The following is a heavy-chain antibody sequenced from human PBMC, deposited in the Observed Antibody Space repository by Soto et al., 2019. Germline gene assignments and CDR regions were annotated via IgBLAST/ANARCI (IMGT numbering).Heavy chain of an antibody. D-gene: IGHD3-22*01. Sequence: SETLSLTCTVSGDSIGNYYWNWIRQSPGKELEWIGYVSFRGSTSYNPSLKSRVTISVDTSKNQFSLKLSSVTAADTAVYYCARSREMYYYDSSGYYAHWGQGTLVT. V-gene: IGHV4-59*01. CDR3: ARSREMYYYDSSGYYAH. J-gene: IGHJ4*02. CDR1: GDSIGNYY. CDR2: VSFRGST.